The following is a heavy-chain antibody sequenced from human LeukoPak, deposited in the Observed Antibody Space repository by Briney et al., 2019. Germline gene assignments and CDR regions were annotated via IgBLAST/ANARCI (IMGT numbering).Heavy chain of an antibody. CDR3: ARGRVAAIKSFGY. CDR2: IYHSGST. J-gene: IGHJ4*02. D-gene: IGHD2-15*01. V-gene: IGHV4-4*02. CDR1: GGSISSSNW. Sequence: SETLSLTCAVSGGSISSSNWWSWVRQPPGEGLEWIGEIYHSGSTNYNPSLKRRVTVSVDKSKNQFSLKLSSVTAADTAVYYCARGRVAAIKSFGYWGQGTLVTVSS.